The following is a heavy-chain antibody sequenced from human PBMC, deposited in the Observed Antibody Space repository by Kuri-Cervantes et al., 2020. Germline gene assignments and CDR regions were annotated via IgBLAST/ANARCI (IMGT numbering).Heavy chain of an antibody. CDR3: ARDYVWGSHDAFDL. J-gene: IGHJ3*01. CDR1: GFTFSSYS. V-gene: IGHV3-21*01. Sequence: GESLKISCAASGFTFSSYSMNWVRQAPGKGLEWVSSISSSSSYIYYADSVKGRFTISRDNAKNSLYLQMNSLRAEDTAVYYCARDYVWGSHDAFDLWGQGTMVTVSS. CDR2: ISSSSSYI. D-gene: IGHD3-16*01.